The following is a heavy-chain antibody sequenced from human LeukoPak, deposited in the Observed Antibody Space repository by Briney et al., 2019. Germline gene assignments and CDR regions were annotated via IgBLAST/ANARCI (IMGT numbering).Heavy chain of an antibody. D-gene: IGHD1-26*01. CDR3: ARGTGYSVFDI. Sequence: GGSLRLSCAASGFTFSSYWMHWVRQAPGKGLVWVSRINSDGSTTIYADSVKGRFTISRDNAKNTLYLQMTSLRAEDTALYYCARGTGYSVFDIWGQGTVVTVSS. J-gene: IGHJ3*02. CDR2: INSDGSTT. V-gene: IGHV3-74*01. CDR1: GFTFSSYW.